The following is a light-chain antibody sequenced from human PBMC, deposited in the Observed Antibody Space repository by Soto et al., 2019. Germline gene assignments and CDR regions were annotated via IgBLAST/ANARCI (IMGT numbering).Light chain of an antibody. CDR1: SSNIGAGYD. CDR3: PSYDSSLSGHVV. CDR2: GNS. V-gene: IGLV1-40*01. Sequence: QSVLTQPPSVSGAPGQRVTISCTGSSSNIGAGYDVHWYQQLPGTAPKLLIYGNSNRPSGVPDRFSGSKSGTSASLAITWLQAEDEADYYCPSYDSSLSGHVVFGGGTKLTVL. J-gene: IGLJ2*01.